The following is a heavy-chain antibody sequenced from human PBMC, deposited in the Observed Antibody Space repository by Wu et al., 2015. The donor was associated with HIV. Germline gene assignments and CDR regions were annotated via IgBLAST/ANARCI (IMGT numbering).Heavy chain of an antibody. D-gene: IGHD3-22*01. CDR1: GYTFTSYD. Sequence: QVQLVQSGAEVKKPGASVKVSCKASGYTFTSYDINWVRQATGQGLEWMGWMNPNSGNTGYAQKFQGRVTMTRNTSISTAYMELSSLRSEDTAVYYCARGPSLYDSSGYYYRRLNYWYFDLWGRGTLVTVSS. CDR3: ARGPSLYDSSGYYYRRLNYWYFDL. V-gene: IGHV1-8*01. J-gene: IGHJ2*01. CDR2: MNPNSGNT.